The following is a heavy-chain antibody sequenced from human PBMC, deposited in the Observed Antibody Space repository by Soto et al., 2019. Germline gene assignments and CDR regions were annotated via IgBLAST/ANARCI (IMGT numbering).Heavy chain of an antibody. Sequence: ASVKVSCKASGGTFSSYAISWVRQAPGQGLEWMGGIIPIFGTANYAQKFQGRVTITADESTSTAYMELSSLRSEDTAVYYCARPGHYYGSGSGYYYGMDVWGQGTKVTGSS. CDR3: ARPGHYYGSGSGYYYGMDV. J-gene: IGHJ6*02. V-gene: IGHV1-69*13. CDR2: IIPIFGTA. CDR1: GGTFSSYA. D-gene: IGHD3-10*01.